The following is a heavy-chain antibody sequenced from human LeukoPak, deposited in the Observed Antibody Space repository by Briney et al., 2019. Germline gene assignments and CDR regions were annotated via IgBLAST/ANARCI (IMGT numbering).Heavy chain of an antibody. Sequence: GGSLRLSCAASGFTFSSSWMTWVRQAPGKGLEWVASINQDGGEIHYVDSVKGRFTISRDNAKNSLYLQMNSLRAEDTAVYYCAELGITMIGGVWGKGTTVTISS. D-gene: IGHD3-10*02. CDR2: INQDGGEI. CDR1: GFTFSSSW. J-gene: IGHJ6*04. CDR3: AELGITMIGGV. V-gene: IGHV3-7*01.